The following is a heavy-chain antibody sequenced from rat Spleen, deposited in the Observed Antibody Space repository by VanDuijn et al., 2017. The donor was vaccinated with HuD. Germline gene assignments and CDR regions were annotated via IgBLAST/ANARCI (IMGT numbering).Heavy chain of an antibody. D-gene: IGHD1-5*01. CDR1: GFSLTSYN. V-gene: IGHV2-41*01. CDR3: AREGIGTTTDY. CDR2: IWNTGGT. Sequence: QVQLKESGPGLVQPSQTLSLTCTVAGFSLTSYNVHWFRKPPGKGLEWMGVIWNTGGTQYNSALKSRLSISKDTSKSQVFLKRNSLQTEDTATYYWAREGIGTTTDYWGQGVMVTVSS. J-gene: IGHJ2*01.